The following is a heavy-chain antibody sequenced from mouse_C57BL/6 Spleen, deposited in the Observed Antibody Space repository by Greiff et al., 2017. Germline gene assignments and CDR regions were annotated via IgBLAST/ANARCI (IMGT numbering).Heavy chain of an antibody. D-gene: IGHD1-1*01. J-gene: IGHJ3*01. Sequence: EVQLQQSGPGLVKPSQSLSLTCSVTGYSITSGYYWNWIRQFPGNKLEWMGYISYDGSNNYNPSLKNRISITRDTSKNQFFLKLNSVTTEDTATYYWAREGLYYDGSSLAWFAYWGQGTLVTVSA. CDR1: GYSITSGYY. CDR3: AREGLYYDGSSLAWFAY. V-gene: IGHV3-6*01. CDR2: ISYDGSN.